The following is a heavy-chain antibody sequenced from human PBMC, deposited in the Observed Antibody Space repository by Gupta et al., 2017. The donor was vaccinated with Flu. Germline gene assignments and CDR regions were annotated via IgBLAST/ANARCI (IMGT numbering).Heavy chain of an antibody. J-gene: IGHJ4*02. CDR2: ISSSSSYI. V-gene: IGHV3-21*01. D-gene: IGHD2-21*02. Sequence: EVQLVESGGGLVKPGGSLILSCAASGFTFSSYSLNWVRQDPGKGLEWVSYISSSSSYIYYADSVKGRFTISRDNAKNSLYLQMNSLRAEDTAVYYCARGPRVTPLDYWGQGTLVTVSS. CDR1: GFTFSSYS. CDR3: ARGPRVTPLDY.